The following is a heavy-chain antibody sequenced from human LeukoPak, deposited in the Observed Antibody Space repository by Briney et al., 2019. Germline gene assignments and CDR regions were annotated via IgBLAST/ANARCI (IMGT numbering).Heavy chain of an antibody. J-gene: IGHJ4*02. CDR3: VRGSCSSTICYIDY. CDR1: GYTFTGYY. D-gene: IGHD2-2*01. CDR2: LNSSSGGA. Sequence: ASVKVSCKTSGYTFTGYYLHWVRQAPGQGLEWMGWLNSSSGGAGSALMFQGRVSMTRDTSTSTAYMELSRLTSDDTGVYYSVRGSCSSTICYIDYWGQGTLVTVSS. V-gene: IGHV1-2*02.